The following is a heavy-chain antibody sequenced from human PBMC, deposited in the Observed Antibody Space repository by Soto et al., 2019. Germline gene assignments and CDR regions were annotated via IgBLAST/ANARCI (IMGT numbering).Heavy chain of an antibody. V-gene: IGHV5-10-1*01. CDR3: ARVIVDCSGGSSPPTSLYYYRMDV. D-gene: IGHD2-15*01. J-gene: IGHJ6*02. CDR1: GYSFTSYW. CDR2: IDPSDSYT. Sequence: PGESLKISCKGSGYSFTSYWISWVRQMPGKGLEWMGRIDPSDSYTNYSPSFQGHVTISADKSISTAYLQWSSLKASDTAMYYCARVIVDCSGGSSPPTSLYYYRMDVWDQGTTVTVSS.